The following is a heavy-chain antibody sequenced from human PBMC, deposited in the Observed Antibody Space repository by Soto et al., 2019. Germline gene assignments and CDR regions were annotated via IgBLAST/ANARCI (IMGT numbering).Heavy chain of an antibody. CDR3: ASTLYYYDSSGYDPFDY. J-gene: IGHJ4*02. CDR2: IIPIFGTA. V-gene: IGHV1-69*06. Sequence: SVKVSFKACGGTFSSYAISWLRQAPGQGLEWMGGIIPIFGTANYAQKFQGRVTITADKSTSTAYMELSSLRSEDTTVYYCASTLYYYDSSGYDPFDYWGRVTLGTVSS. CDR1: GGTFSSYA. D-gene: IGHD3-22*01.